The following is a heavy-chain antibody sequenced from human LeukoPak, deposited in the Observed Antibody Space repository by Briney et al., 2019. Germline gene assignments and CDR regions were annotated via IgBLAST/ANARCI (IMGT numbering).Heavy chain of an antibody. CDR2: IIPIFGTA. Sequence: GSSVKVSCKASGGTFSSYAISWVRQAPGQGLEWMGGIIPIFGTANYAQKFLGRVTITTDESTSTAYMELSSLRSEDTAVYYCASDRRIRQGGDAFDIWGQGTMVTVSS. CDR3: ASDRRIRQGGDAFDI. CDR1: GGTFSSYA. V-gene: IGHV1-69*05. J-gene: IGHJ3*02. D-gene: IGHD2-15*01.